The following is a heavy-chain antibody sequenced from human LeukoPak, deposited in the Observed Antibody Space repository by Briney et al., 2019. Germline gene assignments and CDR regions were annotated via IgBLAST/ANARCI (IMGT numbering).Heavy chain of an antibody. CDR3: ARGTYYDSSAYSGDRLFDY. V-gene: IGHV1-2*02. CDR1: GYTFTGYY. Sequence: ASVKVSCEASGYTFTGYYMHWVRQAPGQGLEWMGWINPDTGRTNYAQKFQGRVTMTRDTSITTAYMELTRLTSDDTAVYSCARGTYYDSSAYSGDRLFDYWGQGTLVTVSS. CDR2: INPDTGRT. D-gene: IGHD3-22*01. J-gene: IGHJ4*02.